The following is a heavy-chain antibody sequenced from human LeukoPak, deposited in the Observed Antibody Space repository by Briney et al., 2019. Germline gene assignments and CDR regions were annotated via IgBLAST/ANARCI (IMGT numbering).Heavy chain of an antibody. CDR1: GGSFSGYN. J-gene: IGHJ4*02. D-gene: IGHD2-15*01. CDR3: AIGRCSGGSCYWDY. Sequence: PSETLSLTCAVYGGSFSGYNWSWIRQPPGKGLEWIGEINHSGSTNYNPSLKSRVTISVDTSKNQFSLKLSSVTAADTAVYYCAIGRCSGGSCYWDYWGQGTLVTVSS. V-gene: IGHV4-34*01. CDR2: INHSGST.